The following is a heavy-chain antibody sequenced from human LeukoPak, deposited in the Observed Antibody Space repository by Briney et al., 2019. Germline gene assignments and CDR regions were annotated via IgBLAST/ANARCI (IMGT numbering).Heavy chain of an antibody. D-gene: IGHD3-9*01. CDR3: STDRRLTGLFDF. CDR1: GFTFTNTW. V-gene: IGHV3-15*01. Sequence: GGSLRLSCVASGFTFTNTWMTWVRQAPGKGLVWVAPIKRRSDGETTDYAAPVKGRFTISRDDSKNTLYLQMNNLKTEDTAVYYCSTDRRLTGLFDFWGQGTQVTVSS. CDR2: IKRRSDGETT. J-gene: IGHJ4*02.